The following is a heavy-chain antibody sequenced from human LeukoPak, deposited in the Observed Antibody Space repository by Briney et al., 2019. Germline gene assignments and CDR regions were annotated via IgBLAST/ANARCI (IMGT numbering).Heavy chain of an antibody. CDR1: GGSISSGDYY. Sequence: PSETLSLTCTVSGGSISSGDYYWSWIRQPPGKGLEWIGYIYYSGSTYYNPSLKSRVTISVDTSKNQFSLKLSSVTAADTAVYYCASYKVRGYSPPHDAFDIWGQGTMVTVSS. CDR3: ASYKVRGYSPPHDAFDI. CDR2: IYYSGST. V-gene: IGHV4-30-4*01. J-gene: IGHJ3*02. D-gene: IGHD2-21*01.